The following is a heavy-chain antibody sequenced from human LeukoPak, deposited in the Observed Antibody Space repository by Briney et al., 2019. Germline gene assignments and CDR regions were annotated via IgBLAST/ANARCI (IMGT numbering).Heavy chain of an antibody. V-gene: IGHV3-48*01. Sequence: GGSLRLSCAASGFTFSAYSMNWVRQAPGKGLEWVSYITSGTSNMYYADSVKGRFTISRDNAKNSLYLQMNSLRAEDTGVYYCARVRGSYYMDVWGKGTTVTVSS. CDR3: ARVRGSYYMDV. CDR1: GFTFSAYS. CDR2: ITSGTSNM. J-gene: IGHJ6*03.